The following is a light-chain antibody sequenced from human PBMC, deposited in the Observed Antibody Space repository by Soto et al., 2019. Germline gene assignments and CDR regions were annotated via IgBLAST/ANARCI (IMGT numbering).Light chain of an antibody. CDR1: QNIGSR. CDR3: QQCNAPFT. CDR2: DAS. Sequence: DIQMTQSPSTLSASVGDRVAITCRASQNIGSRLAWYQQKPDEAPKLLIYDASSLESGVPLRFGGSGSGTDFTLIISSLQPDDFATYYCQQCNAPFTFGGGTKVEI. V-gene: IGKV1-5*01. J-gene: IGKJ4*01.